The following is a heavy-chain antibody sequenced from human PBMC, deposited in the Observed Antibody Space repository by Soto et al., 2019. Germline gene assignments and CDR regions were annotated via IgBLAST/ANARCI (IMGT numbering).Heavy chain of an antibody. CDR3: ARARAIFYDFWSGYYTSEDYYYGMDV. V-gene: IGHV4-59*01. D-gene: IGHD3-3*01. CDR1: GGSISSYY. CDR2: IYYSGST. Sequence: TSETLSLTCTVSGGSISSYYWSWIRQPPGKGLEWIGYIYYSGSTNYNPSLKSRVTISVDTSKNQFSLKLSSVTAADTAVYYCARARAIFYDFWSGYYTSEDYYYGMDVWGQGTTVTVSS. J-gene: IGHJ6*02.